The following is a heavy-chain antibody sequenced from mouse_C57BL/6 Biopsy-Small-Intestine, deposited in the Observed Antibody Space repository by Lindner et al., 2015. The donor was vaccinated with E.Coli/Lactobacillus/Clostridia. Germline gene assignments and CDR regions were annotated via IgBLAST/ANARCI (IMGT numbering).Heavy chain of an antibody. V-gene: IGHV1-84*02. D-gene: IGHD3-1*01. CDR2: MNSNTGNA. J-gene: IGHJ4*01. CDR3: GRGSGTAGRDWFDP. Sequence: SVKVSCKASGYTFTNHDINWVRQATGQGLEWMGWMNSNTGNAGYAQKFQGRVTTTRDTSISTAYMELSSLRFEDTAVYYCGRGSGTAGRDWFDPWGQGTLVTVSS. CDR1: GYTFTNHD.